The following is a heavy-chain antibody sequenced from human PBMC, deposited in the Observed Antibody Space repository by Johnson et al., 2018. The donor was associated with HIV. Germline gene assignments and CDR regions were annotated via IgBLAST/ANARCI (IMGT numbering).Heavy chain of an antibody. D-gene: IGHD3-22*01. V-gene: IGHV3-11*04. CDR2: ISSSGSTI. CDR1: GFTFSDYY. CDR3: ASDDSSGYDAFDI. Sequence: QVQLVESGGGLVKPGGSLRLSCAASGFTFSDYYMTWIRQAPGKGLEWVSYISSSGSTIYYAASVGGRFTISRDNAKNSLYLQMNSLRAEDTAVYYCASDDSSGYDAFDIWGQGTMVTVSS. J-gene: IGHJ3*02.